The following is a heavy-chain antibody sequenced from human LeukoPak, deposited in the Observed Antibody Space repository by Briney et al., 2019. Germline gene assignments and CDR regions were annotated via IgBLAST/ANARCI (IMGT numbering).Heavy chain of an antibody. D-gene: IGHD3-22*01. J-gene: IGHJ4*02. CDR2: ISSSSSYI. CDR1: GFTFSRYA. V-gene: IGHV3-21*01. Sequence: GGSLRLSCAASGFTFSRYAMHWVRQAPGKGREWVSSISSSSSYIYYADSVKGRFTISRDNAKNSLYLQMNSLRAEDTAVYYCARRGSGYYYDDYWGQGTLVTVSS. CDR3: ARRGSGYYYDDY.